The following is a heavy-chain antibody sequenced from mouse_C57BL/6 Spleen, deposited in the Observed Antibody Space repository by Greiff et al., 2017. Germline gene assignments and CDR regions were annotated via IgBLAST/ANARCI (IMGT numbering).Heavy chain of an antibody. V-gene: IGHV2-2*01. Sequence: VQGVESGPGLVQPSQSLSITCTVSGFSLTSYGVHWVRQSPGKGLEWLGVIWSGGSTDYNAAFISRLSISKDNSKSQVFFQINSLQADDTAIYYCARNWDAMDYWGQGTSVTVSS. CDR2: IWSGGST. CDR3: ARNWDAMDY. D-gene: IGHD4-1*01. J-gene: IGHJ4*01. CDR1: GFSLTSYG.